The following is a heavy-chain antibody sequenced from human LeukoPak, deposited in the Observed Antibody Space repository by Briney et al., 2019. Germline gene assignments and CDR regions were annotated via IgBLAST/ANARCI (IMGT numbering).Heavy chain of an antibody. J-gene: IGHJ3*02. V-gene: IGHV3-30*18. CDR1: GFTFSSYG. CDR2: ISYDGSNK. D-gene: IGHD3-10*01. Sequence: GGSQRLSCAASGFTFSSYGMHWVRQAPGKGLEWVAVISYDGSNKYYADSVKGRFTISRDNSKNTLYLQMNSLRAEDTAVYYCAKGDMVRGVIYAFDIWGQGTMVTVSS. CDR3: AKGDMVRGVIYAFDI.